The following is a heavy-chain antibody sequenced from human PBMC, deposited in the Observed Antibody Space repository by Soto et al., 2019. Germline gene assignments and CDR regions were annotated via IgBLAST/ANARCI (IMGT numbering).Heavy chain of an antibody. J-gene: IGHJ4*02. CDR3: ARHTHPYYDSSGYYRLDY. CDR2: IYYSGST. CDR1: GGSISSYY. Sequence: PSETLSLTCTVSGGSISSYYWSWIRQPPGKGLEWIGYIYYSGSTYYNPSLKSRVTISVDTSKNQFSLKLSSVTAADTAVYYCARHTHPYYDSSGYYRLDYWGQGTLVTVSS. V-gene: IGHV4-59*04. D-gene: IGHD3-22*01.